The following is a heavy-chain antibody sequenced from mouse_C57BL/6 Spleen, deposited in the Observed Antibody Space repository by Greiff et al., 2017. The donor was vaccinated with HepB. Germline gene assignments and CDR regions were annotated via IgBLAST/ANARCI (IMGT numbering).Heavy chain of an antibody. D-gene: IGHD2-2*01. Sequence: QVQLQQSGPELVKPGASVKISCKASGYAFSSSWMNWVKQRPGKGLEWIGRIYPGDGDTNYNGKFKGKATLTADKSSSTAYMQLSSLTSEDSAVYFCARGGGLRQGEYFDYWGQGTTLTVSS. CDR1: GYAFSSSW. J-gene: IGHJ2*01. CDR3: ARGGGLRQGEYFDY. CDR2: IYPGDGDT. V-gene: IGHV1-82*01.